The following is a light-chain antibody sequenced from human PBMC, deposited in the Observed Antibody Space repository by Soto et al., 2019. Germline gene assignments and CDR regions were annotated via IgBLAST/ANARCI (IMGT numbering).Light chain of an antibody. CDR3: QTWGTGILV. CDR1: SGHSSYA. V-gene: IGLV4-69*01. Sequence: QTVVTQSPSASASLGASVKLTCTLSSGHSSYAIAWHQQQPEKGPRYLMKLNSDGSHSKGDGIPDRFSGSSSGAERYLTISSLQSEAEAGYYCQTWGTGILVFGGGTKVTVL. J-gene: IGLJ2*01. CDR2: LNSDGSH.